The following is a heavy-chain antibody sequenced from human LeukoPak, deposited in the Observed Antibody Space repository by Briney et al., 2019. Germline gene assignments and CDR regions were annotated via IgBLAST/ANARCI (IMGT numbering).Heavy chain of an antibody. CDR2: INHMGST. CDR1: GGSFSGYY. V-gene: IGHV4-34*01. CDR3: ARGRASWDIVVVPAGWSWFDP. D-gene: IGHD2-2*01. Sequence: PSETLSLTCAVYGGSFSGYYWSWIRQPPGKGLDWIGEINHMGSTNYNPSLKSRVTISVDTPKNQFSLKLSSVTAADTAVYYCARGRASWDIVVVPAGWSWFDPWGQGTLVTVSS. J-gene: IGHJ5*02.